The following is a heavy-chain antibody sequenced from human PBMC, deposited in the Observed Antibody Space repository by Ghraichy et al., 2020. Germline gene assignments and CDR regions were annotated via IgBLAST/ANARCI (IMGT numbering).Heavy chain of an antibody. Sequence: SLNISCAVSGGSISGGYSWSWIRQPPGKGLEWIGYIFHSGSTYYNPSLKSRVTISVDRSKNRFSLQLTSVTAADTAVYYCARGGFGSGSYEDRWFDPWGQGTLVTVSS. D-gene: IGHD3-10*01. CDR2: IFHSGST. CDR3: ARGGFGSGSYEDRWFDP. J-gene: IGHJ5*02. CDR1: GGSISGGYS. V-gene: IGHV4-30-2*01.